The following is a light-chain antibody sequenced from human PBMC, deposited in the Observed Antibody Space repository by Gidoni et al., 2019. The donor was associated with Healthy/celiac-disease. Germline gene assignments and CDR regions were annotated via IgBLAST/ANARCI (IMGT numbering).Light chain of an antibody. CDR3: LQDYNYPHT. CDR1: KGIRND. Sequence: AIQLTQSPTSLPASVGDRVTIPCRASKGIRNDLGWYQQKPGKAPKLLIYAASSLQRGVPSRFSGSGSGTDFTLTISSVQPEDFATYYCLQDYNYPHTFGQGTKVEIK. V-gene: IGKV1-6*01. CDR2: AAS. J-gene: IGKJ1*01.